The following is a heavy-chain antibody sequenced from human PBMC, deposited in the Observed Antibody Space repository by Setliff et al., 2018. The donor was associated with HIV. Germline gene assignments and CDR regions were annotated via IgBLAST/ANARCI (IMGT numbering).Heavy chain of an antibody. V-gene: IGHV4-39*01. Sequence: SETLSLTCTVSSGPFSSRHYWGWIRQSPGKGLEWIGSVSYSGTTYYNPSLRSRVTLSVDTSKNQFSLILSSVTAADTATYYCARHQSGYNFSPFDNWGLGSLVTVSS. CDR2: VSYSGTT. CDR1: SGPFSSRHY. J-gene: IGHJ4*02. D-gene: IGHD5-12*01. CDR3: ARHQSGYNFSPFDN.